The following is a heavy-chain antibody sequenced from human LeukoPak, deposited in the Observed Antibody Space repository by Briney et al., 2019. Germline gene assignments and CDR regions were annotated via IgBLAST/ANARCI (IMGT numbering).Heavy chain of an antibody. CDR1: GGSISRSNW. D-gene: IGHD3-3*01. CDR2: IYHSGST. CDR3: AREDYDDSGAWYFDL. J-gene: IGHJ2*01. Sequence: SETLSLTCAVSGGSISRSNWWSWVRQPPGKGLEWIGEIYHSGSTNYNPSLKSRVTISVDKSKNQFSLKLSSVTAADTAVYYCAREDYDDSGAWYFDLWGRGALVTVSS. V-gene: IGHV4-4*02.